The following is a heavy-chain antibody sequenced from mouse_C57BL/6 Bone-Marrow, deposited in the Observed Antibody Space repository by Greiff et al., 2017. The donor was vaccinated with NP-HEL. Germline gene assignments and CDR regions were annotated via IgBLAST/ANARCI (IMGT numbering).Heavy chain of an antibody. CDR2: IDPSDSYT. CDR1: GYTFTSYW. V-gene: IGHV1-69*01. J-gene: IGHJ3*01. D-gene: IGHD2-3*01. CDR3: ARSGAGWLLPFAY. Sequence: QVQLQQPGAELVMPGASVKLSCKASGYTFTSYWMHWVKQRPGQGLEWIGEIDPSDSYTNYNQKFKGKATLTVDKSSSTAYMQLSSLTSEDSAVYYCARSGAGWLLPFAYWGQGTLVTVSA.